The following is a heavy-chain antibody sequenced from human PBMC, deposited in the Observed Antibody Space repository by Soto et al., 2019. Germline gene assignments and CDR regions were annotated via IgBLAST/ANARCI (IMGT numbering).Heavy chain of an antibody. CDR1: GFTFSNYA. J-gene: IGHJ4*02. Sequence: PGGSLRLSCAASGFTFSNYAMSWVRQAPGKGLEWVSTFGGSGGSTYYADSVKGRFTISRDNSKNTLYLQMNSLRAEDTAIYYCAKVTTYNSGRVGKLDCWGQGTLVTVSS. CDR2: FGGSGGST. V-gene: IGHV3-23*01. D-gene: IGHD6-19*01. CDR3: AKVTTYNSGRVGKLDC.